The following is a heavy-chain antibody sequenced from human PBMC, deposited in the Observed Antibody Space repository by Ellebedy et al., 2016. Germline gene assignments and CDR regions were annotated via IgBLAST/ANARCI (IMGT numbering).Heavy chain of an antibody. CDR3: ARDKRSSDFDY. CDR2: INQDGSEI. V-gene: IGHV3-7*03. J-gene: IGHJ4*02. D-gene: IGHD2-15*01. CDR1: GFAFSTYA. Sequence: GESLKISCAASGFAFSTYAMAWVRQAPGKGLQLVATINQDGSEIHYVDSVKGRFTISRNNAKNSLYLQMNSLRPDDTAVFYCARDKRSSDFDYWGQGTLVTVSS.